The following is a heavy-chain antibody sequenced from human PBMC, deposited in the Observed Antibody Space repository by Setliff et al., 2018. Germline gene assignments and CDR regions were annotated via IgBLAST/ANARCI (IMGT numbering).Heavy chain of an antibody. D-gene: IGHD3-3*01. CDR2: IYPGDSDT. Sequence: LGESLKISCKGSGYSFTSYWIGWVRQMPGKGLEWMGIIYPGDSDTRYSPSFQGQVTISADKSISTAYLQWSSPKASDTAMHYCARQAIFGSDAFDIWGQGTMVTV. J-gene: IGHJ3*02. V-gene: IGHV5-51*01. CDR1: GYSFTSYW. CDR3: ARQAIFGSDAFDI.